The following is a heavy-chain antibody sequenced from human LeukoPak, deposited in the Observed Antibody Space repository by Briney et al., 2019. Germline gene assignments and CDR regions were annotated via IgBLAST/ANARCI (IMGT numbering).Heavy chain of an antibody. V-gene: IGHV1-46*01. D-gene: IGHD4-17*01. J-gene: IGHJ4*02. Sequence: GASVKVSCKASGYTFSDYYMHWVRQAPGQGLDWMGIINPSGGSTSYAQKFQGRVTMTRDTSTSTVYMELSSLRSEDTAVYYCARDSADYGDYDYWGQGTLVTVSP. CDR3: ARDSADYGDYDY. CDR2: INPSGGST. CDR1: GYTFSDYY.